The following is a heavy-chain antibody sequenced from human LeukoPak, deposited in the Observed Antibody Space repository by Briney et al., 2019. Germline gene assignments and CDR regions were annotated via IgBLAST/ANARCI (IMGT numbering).Heavy chain of an antibody. Sequence: GGSLRLSCAASGFTLSSYGMHWVRRAPGKGLEWVAFIQYDGNNKYYPDSVKGRFTISRDNSKNTLYLQMNSLRADDTAVYYCARGRLVRNVLRFLEWLSPGDVWGKGTTVTVSS. V-gene: IGHV3-30*02. D-gene: IGHD3-3*01. CDR1: GFTLSSYG. CDR3: ARGRLVRNVLRFLEWLSPGDV. CDR2: IQYDGNNK. J-gene: IGHJ6*04.